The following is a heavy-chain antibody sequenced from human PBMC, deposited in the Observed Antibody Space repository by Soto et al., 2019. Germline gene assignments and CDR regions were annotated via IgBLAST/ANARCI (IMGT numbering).Heavy chain of an antibody. CDR1: GYSFTSYD. V-gene: IGHV1-8*01. CDR2: MNPNSGST. Sequence: QVQLVQSGAEVKKPGASVKVSCKASGYSFTSYDINWVRQATGQGLEWMGWMNPNSGSTDYAQRCQGRVTMTGNTSIRTAYMELSSLRSEDTAVYYCARERTGATMTSWGQGTLVTVSS. J-gene: IGHJ4*02. CDR3: ARERTGATMTS. D-gene: IGHD1-26*01.